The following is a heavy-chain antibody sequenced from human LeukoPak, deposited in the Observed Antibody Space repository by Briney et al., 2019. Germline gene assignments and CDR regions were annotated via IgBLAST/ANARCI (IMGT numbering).Heavy chain of an antibody. V-gene: IGHV3-11*01. CDR1: GFTFSDYY. J-gene: IGHJ4*02. CDR2: ISSSGTPI. D-gene: IGHD3-22*01. Sequence: GGSPRLSCAASGFTFSDYYMSWIRQAPGKGLEWVSYISSSGTPIHYADSVKGRFTVARDNAKKSVYLQMNSLRGEDTAVYYCARRSSGYYFFDYWGQGKLVTVSS. CDR3: ARRSSGYYFFDY.